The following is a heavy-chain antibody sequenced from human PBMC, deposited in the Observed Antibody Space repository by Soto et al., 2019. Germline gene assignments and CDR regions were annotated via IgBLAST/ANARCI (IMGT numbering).Heavy chain of an antibody. J-gene: IGHJ4*02. V-gene: IGHV4-59*01. CDR2: IYYSGST. Sequence: NPSETLSLTCTVSGGSISSYYWSWIRQPPGKGLEWIGYIYYSGSTNYNPSLKSRVTISVDPSKNQFSLKLSSVTAADTAVYHCARDNSGYGPFDYWGQGTLVTVSS. D-gene: IGHD5-12*01. CDR3: ARDNSGYGPFDY. CDR1: GGSISSYY.